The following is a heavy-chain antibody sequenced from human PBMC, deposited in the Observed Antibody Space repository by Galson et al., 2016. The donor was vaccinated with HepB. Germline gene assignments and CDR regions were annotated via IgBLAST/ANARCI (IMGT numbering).Heavy chain of an antibody. CDR2: INAGSGHT. Sequence: SVKVSCKASGYTFTYHSMHWVRQAPGQRLEWMGWINAGSGHTKYSQKFQGRVTITRDTSANTAYMVLSSLRSDDTAMYYCARSSFGVSNPWGQGTLVTVSS. D-gene: IGHD3-3*01. J-gene: IGHJ5*02. V-gene: IGHV1-3*01. CDR1: GYTFTYHS. CDR3: ARSSFGVSNP.